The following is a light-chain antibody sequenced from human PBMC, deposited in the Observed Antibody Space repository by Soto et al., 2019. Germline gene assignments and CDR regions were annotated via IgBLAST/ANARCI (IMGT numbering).Light chain of an antibody. Sequence: EIVLTQSPGTLSLSPGERATLSCRASQSVSSSYLAWYQQKPGQAPRLLIYGASSRATGIPDRFSGSGSGTDFTLTISRLEPEDFAVDYCQQYGSPSGTFGQGTKVLIK. CDR2: GAS. V-gene: IGKV3-20*01. CDR1: QSVSSSY. CDR3: QQYGSPSGT. J-gene: IGKJ1*01.